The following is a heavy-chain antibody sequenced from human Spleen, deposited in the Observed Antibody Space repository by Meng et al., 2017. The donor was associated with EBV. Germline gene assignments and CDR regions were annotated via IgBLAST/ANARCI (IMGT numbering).Heavy chain of an antibody. CDR1: GFTFTTYN. CDR3: TTMERLDWFSP. CDR2: ISSSGVYT. Sequence: EVQLVVSGGGLVKPGGSLRLSCAASGFTFTTYNMNWVRRAPGKGLEWVSSISSSGVYTYYANSVKGRFTISRDNAKNSLYLQMDSLRAEDTAVYYCTTMERLDWFSPWGQGTLVTVSS. V-gene: IGHV3-21*01. J-gene: IGHJ5*02. D-gene: IGHD1-26*01.